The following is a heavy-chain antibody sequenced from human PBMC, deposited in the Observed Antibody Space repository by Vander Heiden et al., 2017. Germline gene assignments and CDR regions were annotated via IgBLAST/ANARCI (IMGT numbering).Heavy chain of an antibody. V-gene: IGHV3-21*01. CDR1: GSTFSSYS. Sequence: EVQLVESGGGLVKPGGSLRLSCAASGSTFSSYSMNWVRQAPGKGLEWVSSISSSSSYIYYADSVKGRFTISRDNAKNSLYLQMNSLRAEDTAVYYCARNLKNYYGSGSYYYYFDYWGQGTLVTVSS. CDR3: ARNLKNYYGSGSYYYYFDY. CDR2: ISSSSSYI. J-gene: IGHJ4*02. D-gene: IGHD3-10*01.